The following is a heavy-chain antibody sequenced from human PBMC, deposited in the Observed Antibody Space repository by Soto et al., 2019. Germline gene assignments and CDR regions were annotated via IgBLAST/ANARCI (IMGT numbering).Heavy chain of an antibody. V-gene: IGHV3-23*01. D-gene: IGHD3-22*01. J-gene: IGHJ4*02. Sequence: PGGSLRLACAASGFTFSSYSMSWVRQAPGKGLEWVSVISGSGGSTYYADSVKGRFTISRDNSKNTLYLQVNSLRAEDTAIYYCAKVSFTVVTTRKFFDYRGQGPLVAVSS. CDR2: ISGSGGST. CDR3: AKVSFTVVTTRKFFDY. CDR1: GFTFSSYS.